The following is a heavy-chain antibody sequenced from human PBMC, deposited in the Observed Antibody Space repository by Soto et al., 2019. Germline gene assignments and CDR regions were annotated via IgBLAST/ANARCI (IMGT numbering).Heavy chain of an antibody. CDR2: ISSSSSYI. D-gene: IGHD3-3*01. CDR3: AGDITIFGVVAPYYGMDV. V-gene: IGHV3-21*01. Sequence: GGSLRLSCAASGFTFSSYSMNWVRQAPGKGLEWVSSISSSSSYIYYADSVKGRFTISRDNAKNSLYLQMNSLRAEDTTVYYCAGDITIFGVVAPYYGMDVWGQGTTVTVAS. J-gene: IGHJ6*02. CDR1: GFTFSSYS.